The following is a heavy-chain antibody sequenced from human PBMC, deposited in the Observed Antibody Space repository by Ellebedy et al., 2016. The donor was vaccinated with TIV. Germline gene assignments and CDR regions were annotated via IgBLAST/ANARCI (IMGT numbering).Heavy chain of an antibody. CDR2: INPTSGGT. CDR3: ARAFGSGSIHFDY. V-gene: IGHV1-2*02. Sequence: AASVKVSCKASGFSVTGYYIHWVRQSPGQRLEWMAYINPTSGGTNYAPKFQGRFTVTRDTSTSTAYMELNNLRSGDTAIYYCARAFGSGSIHFDYWGQGTLVTVSS. D-gene: IGHD3-10*01. CDR1: GFSVTGYY. J-gene: IGHJ4*02.